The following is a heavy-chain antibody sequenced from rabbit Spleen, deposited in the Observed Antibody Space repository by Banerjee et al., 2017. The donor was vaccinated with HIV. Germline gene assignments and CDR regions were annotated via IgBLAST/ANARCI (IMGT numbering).Heavy chain of an antibody. J-gene: IGHJ4*01. V-gene: IGHV1S40*01. CDR3: ARDLDGVIGWNFGW. CDR2: MYAGSSDNT. D-gene: IGHD1-1*01. CDR1: GFSFSSGYY. Sequence: QSLEESGGDLVKPGASLTLTCTASGFSFSSGYYMCWVRQAPGKGLEWIACMYAGSSDNTFYASWAKGRFTISKTSSTTVTLQMTSLTAADTATYFCARDLDGVIGWNFGWWGPGTLVTVS.